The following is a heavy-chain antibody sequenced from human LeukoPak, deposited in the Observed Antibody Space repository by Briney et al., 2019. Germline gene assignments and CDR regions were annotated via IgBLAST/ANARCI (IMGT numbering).Heavy chain of an antibody. Sequence: SETLSLTCTVSGDSISSSSYYWGWIRQPPGKGLEWIGTIYYSGSTYYNPSLTSRVTISVDTSKNQFSLRLSSVTAADTAVYYCARHKDYYYSYMDVWGKGTTVTISS. CDR3: ARHKDYYYSYMDV. J-gene: IGHJ6*03. CDR2: IYYSGST. V-gene: IGHV4-39*01. CDR1: GDSISSSSYY.